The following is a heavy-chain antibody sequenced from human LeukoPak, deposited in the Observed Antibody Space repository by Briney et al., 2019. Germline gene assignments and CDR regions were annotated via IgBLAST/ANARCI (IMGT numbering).Heavy chain of an antibody. CDR2: IYHSGST. CDR3: ARVKMTTVGGNWFDP. CDR1: GGSISSYY. Sequence: SETLSLTCTVSGGSISSYYWSWIRQPPGKGLEWIGYIYHSGSTYYNPSLKSRVTISVDRSKNQFSLKLSSVTAADTAVYYCARVKMTTVGGNWFDPWGQGTLVTVSS. D-gene: IGHD4-23*01. J-gene: IGHJ5*02. V-gene: IGHV4-59*12.